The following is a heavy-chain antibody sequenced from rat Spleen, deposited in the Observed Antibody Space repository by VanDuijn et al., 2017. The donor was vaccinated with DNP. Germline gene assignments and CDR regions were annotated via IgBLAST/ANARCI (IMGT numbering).Heavy chain of an antibody. CDR3: VKDLRGGSAFDY. D-gene: IGHD1-11*01. J-gene: IGHJ2*01. Sequence: EVQLVESGGGLVQPGRSMKLSCAASGFTFSSYWMYWIRQAPGKGLEYVSSINTDGGTTYYPVSVKGRFTISRDNAENTVYLKMNRLRSEDTATYYCVKDLRGGSAFDYWGQGVMVTVSS. CDR1: GFTFSSYW. V-gene: IGHV5-58*01. CDR2: INTDGGTT.